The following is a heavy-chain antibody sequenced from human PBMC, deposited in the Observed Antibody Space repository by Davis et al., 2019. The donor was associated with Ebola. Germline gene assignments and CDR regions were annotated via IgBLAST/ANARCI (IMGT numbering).Heavy chain of an antibody. J-gene: IGHJ4*02. V-gene: IGHV1-69*10. CDR2: IIPILGIA. CDR1: GGTFSSYA. D-gene: IGHD4-17*01. Sequence: SVKVSCKASGGTFSSYAISWVRQAPGQGLEWMGGIIPILGIANYAQKFQGRVTITADESTSTAYMELSSLRSEDTAVYYCASSRDYGSGTPQLFDYWGQGTLVTVSS. CDR3: ASSRDYGSGTPQLFDY.